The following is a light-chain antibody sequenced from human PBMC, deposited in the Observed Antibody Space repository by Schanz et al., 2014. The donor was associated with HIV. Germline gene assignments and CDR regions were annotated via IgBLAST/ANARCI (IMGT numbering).Light chain of an antibody. V-gene: IGKV3-11*01. Sequence: EIVLTQSPATLSLSPGEGVTLSCRASQSVGSNLAWYQHKPAQAPRLLISDASRRATGIPDRFSGSGSGTDFTLTISRLEPEDFAVYYCQQRSNWPITFGQGTRLEIK. CDR2: DAS. CDR3: QQRSNWPIT. CDR1: QSVGSN. J-gene: IGKJ5*01.